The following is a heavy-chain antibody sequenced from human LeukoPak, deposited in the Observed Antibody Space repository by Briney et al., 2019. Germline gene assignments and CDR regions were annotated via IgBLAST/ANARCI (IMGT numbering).Heavy chain of an antibody. D-gene: IGHD2-15*01. CDR3: AREPRYCSGGSCYHYYGMDV. J-gene: IGHJ6*02. V-gene: IGHV4-39*07. Sequence: KPSETLSLTCTVSGGSISSSSHFWDWIRQSPGKGLEWIGTIYYSGSTYYSPSLKSRVTISVDTSKNQFSLKLSSVTAADTAVYYCAREPRYCSGGSCYHYYGMDVWGQGTTVTVSS. CDR1: GGSISSSSHF. CDR2: IYYSGST.